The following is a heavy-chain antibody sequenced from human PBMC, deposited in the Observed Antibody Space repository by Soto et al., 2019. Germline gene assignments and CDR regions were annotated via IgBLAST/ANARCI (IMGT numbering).Heavy chain of an antibody. D-gene: IGHD3-16*01. CDR2: IYSGGST. CDR1: GFTVSSNY. CDR3: ARDGWGWGRQGDY. V-gene: IGHV3-53*01. J-gene: IGHJ4*02. Sequence: GGSLRLSCAASGFTVSSNYMSWVRQAPGKGLEWVSVIYSGGSTYYADSVKGQFTISRDNSKNTMYLQMNSLRAEDTAVYVWARDGWGWGRQGDYWVQGTLVTVSS.